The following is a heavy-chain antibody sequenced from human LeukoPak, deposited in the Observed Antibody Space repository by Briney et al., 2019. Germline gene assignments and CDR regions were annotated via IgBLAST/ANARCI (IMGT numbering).Heavy chain of an antibody. J-gene: IGHJ4*02. Sequence: TGGSLRLSCAASGFTFSSYWMSWARQAPGKGLEWVANIKQDGSEKYYVDSVKGRFTISRDNAKNSLYLQMNSLRAEDTAVYYCARVGYDFWSGYPWYFDYWGQGTLVTVSS. CDR1: GFTFSSYW. CDR2: IKQDGSEK. V-gene: IGHV3-7*01. D-gene: IGHD3-3*01. CDR3: ARVGYDFWSGYPWYFDY.